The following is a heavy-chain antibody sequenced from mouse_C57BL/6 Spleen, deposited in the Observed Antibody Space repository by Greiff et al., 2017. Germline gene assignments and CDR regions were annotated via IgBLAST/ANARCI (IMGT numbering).Heavy chain of an antibody. CDR2: IRLKSDNSAT. D-gene: IGHD1-1*01. CDR1: GFTFSNYW. V-gene: IGHV6-3*01. J-gene: IGHJ3*01. CDR3: TYYCGSGPAWFAY. Sequence: EVQLQESGGGLVQPGGSMKLSCVASGFTFSNYWMNWVRQSPEKGLEWVAQIRLKSDNSATHYAVSVKGRFTISRDDSKSIVYLKMNNLVAEYTGIYYCTYYCGSGPAWFAYWGQGTLVTVSA.